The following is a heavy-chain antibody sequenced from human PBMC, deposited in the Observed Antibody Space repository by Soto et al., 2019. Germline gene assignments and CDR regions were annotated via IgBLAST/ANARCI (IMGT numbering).Heavy chain of an antibody. Sequence: GGSLRLSCAASGFTFSSYAMSWVRQAPGKGLEWVSAISGSGGSTYYADSVKGRFTISRDNSKNTLYLQMNSLRAEDTAVYYCAKDWVIVATIRSFDYWGQGTLVTVYS. J-gene: IGHJ4*02. D-gene: IGHD5-12*01. CDR3: AKDWVIVATIRSFDY. CDR1: GFTFSSYA. CDR2: ISGSGGST. V-gene: IGHV3-23*01.